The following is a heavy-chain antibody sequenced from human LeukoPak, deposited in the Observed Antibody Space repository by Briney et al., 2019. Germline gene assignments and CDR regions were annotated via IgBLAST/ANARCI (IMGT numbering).Heavy chain of an antibody. CDR1: GYSFADYY. Sequence: ASVKVSCKASGYSFADYYMHWVRQAPGQGLEWMGWIKPNSGGTRSAQKFQGRVTMTRDTSISTAYMELSSLRYDDTAVYYCATNILVRDIINWFDPWGQGTLVAVSS. CDR3: ATNILVRDIINWFDP. J-gene: IGHJ5*02. V-gene: IGHV1-2*02. D-gene: IGHD3-10*01. CDR2: IKPNSGGT.